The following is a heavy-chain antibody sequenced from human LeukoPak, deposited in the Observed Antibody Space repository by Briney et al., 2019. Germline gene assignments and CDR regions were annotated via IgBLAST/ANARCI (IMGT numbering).Heavy chain of an antibody. Sequence: SETLSLTCTVSGGSVTSGNYYWNWIRQPAGKGLEWIGRIYTNGGASYNPSLKSRVTISIDASKNQFSLKLSSVTAADTAVYYCAREPPGYWGQGILVTVPS. J-gene: IGHJ4*02. V-gene: IGHV4-61*02. CDR3: AREPPGY. CDR2: IYTNGGA. CDR1: GGSVTSGNYY.